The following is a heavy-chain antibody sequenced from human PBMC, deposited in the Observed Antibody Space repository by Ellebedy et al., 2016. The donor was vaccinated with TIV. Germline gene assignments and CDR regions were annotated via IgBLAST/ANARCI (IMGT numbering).Heavy chain of an antibody. CDR3: ARDTAAAGTGDY. D-gene: IGHD6-13*01. V-gene: IGHV1-2*04. CDR2: INPNSGGT. Sequence: ASVKVSXXASGYTFTGYYMHWVRQAPGQGLEWMGWINPNSGGTNYAQKFQGWVTMTRDTSISTAYMELSRLRSDDTAVYYCARDTAAAGTGDYWGQGTLVTVSS. CDR1: GYTFTGYY. J-gene: IGHJ4*02.